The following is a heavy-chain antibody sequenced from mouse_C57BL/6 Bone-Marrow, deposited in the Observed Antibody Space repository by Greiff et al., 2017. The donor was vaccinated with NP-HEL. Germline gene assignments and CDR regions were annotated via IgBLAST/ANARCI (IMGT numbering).Heavy chain of an antibody. V-gene: IGHV1-69*01. CDR3: ARSPLSAWFAY. CDR2: IDPSDSYT. Sequence: QVQLQQPGAELVMPGASVKLSCKASGYTFTSYWMHWVKQRPGQGLEWIGEIDPSDSYTNYNQKFKGKSTLTVDKSSSTASMQLSSLTSEDSSVYYCARSPLSAWFAYWGQGTLVTVSA. CDR1: GYTFTSYW. J-gene: IGHJ3*01. D-gene: IGHD2-3*01.